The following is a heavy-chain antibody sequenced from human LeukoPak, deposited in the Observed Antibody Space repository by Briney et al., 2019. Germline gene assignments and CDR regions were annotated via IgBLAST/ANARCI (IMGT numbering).Heavy chain of an antibody. CDR3: ARLAAASDY. V-gene: IGHV3-7*01. Sequence: GGSLRLSCAASGFRFNTYWMSWVRQAPGKGLEWVANIKQDGNEKYYADSVKGRFTISRDNAKNSLYLQMNSLRAEDTAVYYCARLAAASDYWGQGTLVTVSS. CDR1: GFRFNTYW. D-gene: IGHD6-13*01. CDR2: IKQDGNEK. J-gene: IGHJ4*02.